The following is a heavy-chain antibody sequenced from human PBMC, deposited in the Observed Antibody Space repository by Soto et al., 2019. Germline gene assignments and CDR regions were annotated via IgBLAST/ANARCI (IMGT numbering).Heavy chain of an antibody. CDR2: IYSGGRT. CDR3: AAHIWGSYRHQFEF. J-gene: IGHJ4*02. D-gene: IGHD3-16*02. Sequence: EVQLVESGGGSIQPGGSLGLSCAVSGFTVSSSYMGWVRQAPGKGLEWVSVIYSGGRTYYADSVRDRFTISRDNYKNTLYLQITSLRAEDTAVYYCAAHIWGSYRHQFEFWGQGTLVTVSS. CDR1: GFTVSSSY. V-gene: IGHV3-53*01.